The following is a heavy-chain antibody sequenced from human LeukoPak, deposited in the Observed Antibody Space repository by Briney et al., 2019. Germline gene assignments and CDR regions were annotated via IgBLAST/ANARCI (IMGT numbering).Heavy chain of an antibody. CDR2: INPNSGGT. Sequence: ASVKVSCKASGYTFTGYYMHWVRQAPGQGLEWMGWINPNSGGTNYAQKFQGRVTMTRDTSISTAYMELSRLRSDDTAVYYCARRRSIAARRYGMDVWDQGTTVTVSS. D-gene: IGHD6-6*01. CDR1: GYTFTGYY. CDR3: ARRRSIAARRYGMDV. J-gene: IGHJ6*02. V-gene: IGHV1-2*02.